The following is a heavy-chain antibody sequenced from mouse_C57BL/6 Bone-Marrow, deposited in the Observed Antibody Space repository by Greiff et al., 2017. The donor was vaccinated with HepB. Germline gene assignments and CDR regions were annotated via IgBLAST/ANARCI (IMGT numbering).Heavy chain of an antibody. CDR2: IDPSDSYT. J-gene: IGHJ3*01. CDR1: GYTFTSYW. Sequence: QVQLQQPGAELVMPGASVKLSCKASGYTFTSYWMHWVKQRPGQGLEWIGEIDPSDSYTNYNQKFKGKSKLTVDKSSSTAYMQLSSLTSEDSAVYYCARVNYVGGGFAYWGQGTLVTVSA. CDR3: ARVNYVGGGFAY. V-gene: IGHV1-69*01. D-gene: IGHD2-1*01.